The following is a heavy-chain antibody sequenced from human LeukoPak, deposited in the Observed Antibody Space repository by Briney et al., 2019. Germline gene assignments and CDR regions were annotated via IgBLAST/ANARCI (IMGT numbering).Heavy chain of an antibody. D-gene: IGHD3-10*01. CDR2: ISAYNGNT. V-gene: IGHV1-18*01. CDR1: GYTFTSYG. CDR3: ARVLLWFGEPVKGNFDY. Sequence: GASVKVSCKASGYTFTSYGISWVRQAPGQGLEWMGWISAYNGNTNYAQKLQGRVTMTTDTSTSTAYMELRSLRSDDTAVYYCARVLLWFGEPVKGNFDYWGQGTLVTVSS. J-gene: IGHJ4*02.